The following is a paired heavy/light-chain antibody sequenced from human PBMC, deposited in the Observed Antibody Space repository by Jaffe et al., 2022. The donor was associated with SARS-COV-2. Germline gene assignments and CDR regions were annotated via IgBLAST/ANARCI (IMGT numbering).Light chain of an antibody. CDR2: AAS. CDR1: QSIGSY. CDR3: QQSYSIPRT. J-gene: IGKJ2*01. Sequence: DIQLTQSPSSLSASVGDRVTISCRASQSIGSYLNWYQQKPGKAPELLIYAASSLQSGVPSRFSGSGSGTDFTLTITSLQPEDFATFYCQQSYSIPRTFGQGTKLEIK. V-gene: IGKV1-39*01.
Heavy chain of an antibody. J-gene: IGHJ5*02. CDR2: ITHSGSS. CDR1: GGSFSGFY. Sequence: QVQLQQWGAGLLKPSETLSLTCGVYGGSFSGFYWSWIRQPPGKGLEWIGEITHSGSSNYNPSLKSRVTISVDTSTNQYSLRLSSVTAADTAVYYCARVPNPRLTMVRELTQGQEFFNWFDPWGQGTLVTVSS. D-gene: IGHD3-10*01. CDR3: ARVPNPRLTMVRELTQGQEFFNWFDP. V-gene: IGHV4-34*01.